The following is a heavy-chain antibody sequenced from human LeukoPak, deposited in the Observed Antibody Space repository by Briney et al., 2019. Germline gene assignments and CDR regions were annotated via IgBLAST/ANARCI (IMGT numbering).Heavy chain of an antibody. V-gene: IGHV3-30*02. CDR1: GFTFSSYG. J-gene: IGHJ4*02. D-gene: IGHD3-22*01. CDR3: ARAFGSGYYSYFDY. Sequence: GGSLRLSCAASGFTFSSYGMHWVRQAPGKGLEWVAFIKYDGSNKHNAESVKGRFTISRDNSKNTLYLQMNSLRVEDTAVYYCARAFGSGYYSYFDYWGQGTLVTVSS. CDR2: IKYDGSNK.